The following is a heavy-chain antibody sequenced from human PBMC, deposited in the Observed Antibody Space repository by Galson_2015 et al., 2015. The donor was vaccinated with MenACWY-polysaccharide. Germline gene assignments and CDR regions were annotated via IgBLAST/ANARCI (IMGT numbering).Heavy chain of an antibody. CDR3: ARENIGSGGSFDAYYFDY. CDR2: INHSGST. D-gene: IGHD2-15*01. CDR1: GGSFSGYY. Sequence: SETLSLTCAVYGGSFSGYYWSWIRQPPGKGLEWIGEINHSGSTNYNPSLKSRVTISVDTSKNQFSLKLSSVTAADTAVYYCARENIGSGGSFDAYYFDYWGQGTLVTVSS. J-gene: IGHJ4*02. V-gene: IGHV4-34*01.